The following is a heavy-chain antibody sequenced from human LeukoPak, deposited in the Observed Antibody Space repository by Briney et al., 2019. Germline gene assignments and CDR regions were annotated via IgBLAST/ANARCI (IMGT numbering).Heavy chain of an antibody. V-gene: IGHV1-18*04. CDR2: ISAYNGNT. D-gene: IGHD5-12*01. Sequence: ASVKVSCKASGYTFTGYYMHWVRQAPGQGLEWMGWISAYNGNTNYAQKLQGRVTMTTDTSTSTAYMELRSLRSDDTAVYYCVLGGSGYEGYWGQGTLVTVSS. CDR1: GYTFTGYY. CDR3: VLGGSGYEGY. J-gene: IGHJ4*02.